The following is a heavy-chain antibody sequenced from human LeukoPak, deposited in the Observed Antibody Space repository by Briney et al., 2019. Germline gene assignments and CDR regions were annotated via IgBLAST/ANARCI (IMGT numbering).Heavy chain of an antibody. D-gene: IGHD1-1*01. Sequence: GGSLRLSCEASGFTFSIYEVNSVRQAPGKGLEWLSHISDSGSSLHYADSVKGRFTISRDNSKNSLYLEMNSLRVEDTAIYYCARDATTAIGTVYMDVWGKGTTVTISS. J-gene: IGHJ6*03. CDR3: ARDATTAIGTVYMDV. V-gene: IGHV3-48*03. CDR1: GFTFSIYE. CDR2: ISDSGSSL.